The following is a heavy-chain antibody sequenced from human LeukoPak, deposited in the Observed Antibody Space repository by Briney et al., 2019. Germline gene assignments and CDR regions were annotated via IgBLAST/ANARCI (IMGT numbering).Heavy chain of an antibody. J-gene: IGHJ4*02. D-gene: IGHD2-21*02. CDR1: GFTFSDYY. Sequence: PGGSLRLSCAASGFTFSDYYMSWVRQAPGKGLEWVGRIKSKTDGGTTDYAAPVKGRFTISRDDSKNTLYLQMNSLKTEDTAVYYCTTDGRCGGDCYSGVVDYWGQGTLVTVSS. CDR3: TTDGRCGGDCYSGVVDY. CDR2: IKSKTDGGTT. V-gene: IGHV3-15*01.